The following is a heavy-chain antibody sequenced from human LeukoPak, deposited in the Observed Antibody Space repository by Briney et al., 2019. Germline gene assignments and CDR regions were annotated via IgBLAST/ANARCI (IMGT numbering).Heavy chain of an antibody. CDR2: IGGSGDFT. D-gene: IGHD3-10*01. CDR3: AKADRGWGVITKD. CDR1: GFTFSSYA. V-gene: IGHV3-23*01. J-gene: IGHJ1*01. Sequence: GGSLRLSCAASGFTFSSYAMSWVRQAPGKGLEWVSAIGGSGDFTYYAEYVKGRFTISRDNSKKTLYLQMNSLRAEDTAVYYCAKADRGWGVITKDWGQGALVTVSS.